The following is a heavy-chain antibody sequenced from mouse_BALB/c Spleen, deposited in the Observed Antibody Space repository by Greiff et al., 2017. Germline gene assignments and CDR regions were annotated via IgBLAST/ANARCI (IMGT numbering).Heavy chain of an antibody. CDR2: ISYSGST. V-gene: IGHV3-8*02. D-gene: IGHD1-1*01. J-gene: IGHJ3*01. CDR1: GDSITSGY. CDR3: ARSPTVVGAPFAY. Sequence: EVKLMESGPSLVKPSQTLSLTCSVTGDSITSGYWNWIRKFPGNKLEYMGYISYSGSTYYNPSLKSRISITRDTSKNQYYLQLNSVTTEDTATYYCARSPTVVGAPFAYWGQGTLVTVSA.